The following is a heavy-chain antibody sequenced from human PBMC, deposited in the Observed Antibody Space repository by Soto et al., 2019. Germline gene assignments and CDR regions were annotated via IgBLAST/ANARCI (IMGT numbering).Heavy chain of an antibody. V-gene: IGHV3-23*01. D-gene: IGHD4-17*01. J-gene: IGHJ4*02. CDR3: AQDHGDYDNYFDY. CDR1: GFTFDNYA. CDR2: ISDSGVST. Sequence: EVQLLESGGDLVQPGGSLRLSCAASGFTFDNYAMIWVRQAPGKGLEWVSGISDSGVSTYYADSVKGRFTISRDNSKNTVYLQFNSLRAEDTALYYCAQDHGDYDNYFDYWGQGTLVTVSS.